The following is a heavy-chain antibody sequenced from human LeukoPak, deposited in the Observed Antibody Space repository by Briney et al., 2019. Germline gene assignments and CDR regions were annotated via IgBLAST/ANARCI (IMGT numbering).Heavy chain of an antibody. J-gene: IGHJ1*01. D-gene: IGHD1-20*01. CDR3: AKDWGPSGMAITETGYFLH. Sequence: PGGSLRLSCAASGFTFSSYAMSWVRQAPGKGLEWVSGINWNSASIAYADSVKGRFTISRDNSKNSLYLQMNSLRVEDTAFYYCAKDWGPSGMAITETGYFLHWGQGTLVTVSS. V-gene: IGHV3-9*01. CDR1: GFTFSSYA. CDR2: INWNSASI.